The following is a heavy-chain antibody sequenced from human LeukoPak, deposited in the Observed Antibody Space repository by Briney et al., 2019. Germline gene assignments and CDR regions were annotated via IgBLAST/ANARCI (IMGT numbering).Heavy chain of an antibody. D-gene: IGHD3-9*01. CDR1: GFSFNSYT. J-gene: IGHJ4*02. CDR3: ARGGARYLDN. CDR2: MKEDGSDI. V-gene: IGHV3-7*04. Sequence: GGSLRLSCVASGFSFNSYTMSWVRQAPGKGLEWVAKMKEDGSDIYYVDSVKGRFTICRDDAKDSLCLQMSSLRVEDTAVYYCARGGARYLDNWGQGTLVTVSS.